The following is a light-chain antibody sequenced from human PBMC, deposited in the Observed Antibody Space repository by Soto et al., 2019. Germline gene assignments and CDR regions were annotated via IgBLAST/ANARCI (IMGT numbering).Light chain of an antibody. CDR1: QGISSY. J-gene: IGKJ2*01. V-gene: IGKV1-9*01. CDR3: QQVNSYPRT. Sequence: DLQLTQSPSFLSASVGDRVTITCRASQGISSYLVWYQQKPGKAPKLLIYAASTLHSGVPSRFSGSGSGTEFTLTISSLQPEDFATYYCQQVNSYPRTFGQGTKLQIK. CDR2: AAS.